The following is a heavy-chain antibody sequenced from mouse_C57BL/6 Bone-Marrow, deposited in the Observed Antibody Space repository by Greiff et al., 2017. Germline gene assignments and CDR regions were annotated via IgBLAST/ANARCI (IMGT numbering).Heavy chain of an antibody. J-gene: IGHJ1*03. V-gene: IGHV1-64*01. D-gene: IGHD1-1*01. CDR2: IHPNSGST. Sequence: VQLQQPGAELVKPGASVKLSCKASGYTFTSYWMLWVKLRPGPGLAWIGMIHPNSGSTNNNEQVKSKATLNVDEYSNTSYMQLSSLTSEDSAVYYCARSVITTVVAHWYFDVWGTGTTVTVSS. CDR1: GYTFTSYW. CDR3: ARSVITTVVAHWYFDV.